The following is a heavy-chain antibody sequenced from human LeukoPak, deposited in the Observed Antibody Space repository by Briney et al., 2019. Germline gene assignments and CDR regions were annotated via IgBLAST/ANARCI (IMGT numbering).Heavy chain of an antibody. J-gene: IGHJ4*02. CDR3: ARGYCSGGGCYRTFFDY. V-gene: IGHV4-59*01. CDR2: IYYSWST. CDR1: GGSISSYY. Sequence: PSETLSLTCTVTGGSISSYYWSWIRQPPRKGLEWIGNIYYSWSTNYNPSLKSRVTISVDTSKNQFSLKLSSVTAADTAVYYCARGYCSGGGCYRTFFDYWGQGTLVTVSS. D-gene: IGHD2-15*01.